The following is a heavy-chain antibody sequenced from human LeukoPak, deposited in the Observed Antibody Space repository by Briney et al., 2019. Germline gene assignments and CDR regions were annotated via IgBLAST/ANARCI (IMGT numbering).Heavy chain of an antibody. CDR1: GYTFTSYD. CDR2: MNPNSGST. Sequence: ASVKVSCKASGYTFTSYDINWVRQATGQGLEWMGWMNPNSGSTGYAQKFQGRVTMTRNTSISTAYMELSSLRSEDTAVYYCARAPKNYYGSGSYYNPFDYWGQGTLVTVSS. D-gene: IGHD3-10*01. J-gene: IGHJ4*02. V-gene: IGHV1-8*01. CDR3: ARAPKNYYGSGSYYNPFDY.